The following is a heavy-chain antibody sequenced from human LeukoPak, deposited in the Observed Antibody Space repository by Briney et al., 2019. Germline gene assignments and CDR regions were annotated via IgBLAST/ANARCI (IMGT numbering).Heavy chain of an antibody. V-gene: IGHV1-46*01. CDR2: INPSGGST. J-gene: IGHJ4*02. CDR1: GYTFTSYY. D-gene: IGHD3-22*01. Sequence: ASVKVSCKASGYTFTSYYMHWVRQAPGQGLEWMGIINPSGGSTSYAQKFQGRVTMTRDMSISTAYMELSRLRSDDTAVYYCARDKLLDYYDSSGPDYWGQGTLVTVSS. CDR3: ARDKLLDYYDSSGPDY.